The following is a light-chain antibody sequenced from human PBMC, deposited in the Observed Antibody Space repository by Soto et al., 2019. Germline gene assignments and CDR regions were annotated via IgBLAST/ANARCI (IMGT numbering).Light chain of an antibody. V-gene: IGKV3-20*01. Sequence: TMLTQSPGTLSLSPGDSSPLSCRASQSVGTLYLAWYQQKPGQAPRLLISGTSTRATGIPDRFSGSASGTDFTLTISRLEPEDFAVYYCQQYGTSPRTFGQGTKVDIK. CDR3: QQYGTSPRT. J-gene: IGKJ1*01. CDR2: GTS. CDR1: QSVGTLY.